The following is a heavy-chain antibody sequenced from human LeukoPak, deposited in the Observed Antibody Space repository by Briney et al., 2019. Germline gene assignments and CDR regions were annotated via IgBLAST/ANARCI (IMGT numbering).Heavy chain of an antibody. CDR3: ARLSVTTPRFDY. J-gene: IGHJ4*02. D-gene: IGHD4-17*01. V-gene: IGHV4-39*01. CDR1: GGSISSSSYY. CDR2: IYYSGST. Sequence: SETLSLTCTVSGGSISSSSYYWGWIRQPPGKGLEWIGSIYYSGSTYYNPSLKSRVTISVDTSKNQFSLKLSSVTAADTAVYYCARLSVTTPRFDYWGQGTLVTVSS.